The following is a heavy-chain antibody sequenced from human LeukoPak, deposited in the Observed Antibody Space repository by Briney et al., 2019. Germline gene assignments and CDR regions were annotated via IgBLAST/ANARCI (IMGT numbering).Heavy chain of an antibody. J-gene: IGHJ4*02. Sequence: GGSLRLSCAASGFTFSSYSMNWARQAPGKGLEWVSYISSSSSTIYYADSVKGRFTISRDNAKNSLYLQMNSLRDEDTAVYYCARDPSPGTTVVTYNWGQGTLVTVSS. CDR1: GFTFSSYS. D-gene: IGHD4-23*01. CDR3: ARDPSPGTTVVTYN. V-gene: IGHV3-48*02. CDR2: ISSSSSTI.